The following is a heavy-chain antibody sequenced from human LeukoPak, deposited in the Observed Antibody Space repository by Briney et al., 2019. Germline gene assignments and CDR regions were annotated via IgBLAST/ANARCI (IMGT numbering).Heavy chain of an antibody. D-gene: IGHD3-10*01. J-gene: IGHJ4*02. Sequence: PGGSLRLSCAASGFTFSYSGMHWVRQAPGKGLEWVTFIRYDGNNLYYADSVKGRFTISRDNSKNTLNLQMNSLRAEDTAVYYCVKTSGSGSALDYWGQGTLVTVSS. CDR1: GFTFSYSG. CDR3: VKTSGSGSALDY. CDR2: IRYDGNNL. V-gene: IGHV3-30*02.